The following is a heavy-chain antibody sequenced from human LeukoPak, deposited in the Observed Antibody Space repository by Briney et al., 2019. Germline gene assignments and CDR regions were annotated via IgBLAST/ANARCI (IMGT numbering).Heavy chain of an antibody. Sequence: ASVKVSCKASGYTFTSYGISWVRQAPGQGLEWMGWISAYNGNTNYAQKLQGRVTMTTDTSTSTAYMELRSLRSDDTAVNYCARDPHSPYYYDSSGYPYYFDYWGQGTLVTVSS. CDR1: GYTFTSYG. D-gene: IGHD3-22*01. J-gene: IGHJ4*02. V-gene: IGHV1-18*01. CDR3: ARDPHSPYYYDSSGYPYYFDY. CDR2: ISAYNGNT.